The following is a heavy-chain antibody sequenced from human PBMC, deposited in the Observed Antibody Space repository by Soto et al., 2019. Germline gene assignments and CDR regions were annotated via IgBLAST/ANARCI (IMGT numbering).Heavy chain of an antibody. Sequence: QVQLQESGPGLVKASQTLSLNCTVSGDPISSGDFYWTWIRQTPGRGLEWIGNIYHSGTTSYNPSLESRISISIDTSRNVFSLSLASVTVADTAVYFCARDLLVFDSSGFHFWGRGILVTVAS. J-gene: IGHJ5*01. CDR3: ARDLLVFDSSGFHF. CDR1: GDPISSGDFY. CDR2: IYHSGTT. D-gene: IGHD3-22*01. V-gene: IGHV4-30-4*01.